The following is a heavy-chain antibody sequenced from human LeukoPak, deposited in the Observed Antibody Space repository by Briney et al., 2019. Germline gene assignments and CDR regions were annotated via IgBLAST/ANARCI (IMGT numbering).Heavy chain of an antibody. CDR2: ISSDTT. V-gene: IGHV3-23*01. D-gene: IGHD4-17*01. CDR3: ARDPNGDYIGAFEI. CDR1: GFTFSRYA. Sequence: GGSLRLSCAASGFTFSRYATMWLRQAPGKGLEWVSAISSDTTLYAGSVKGRFTISRDNSKNTLYLQMSSLRVEDTAVYYCARDPNGDYIGAFEIWAKGQWSPSPQ. J-gene: IGHJ3*02.